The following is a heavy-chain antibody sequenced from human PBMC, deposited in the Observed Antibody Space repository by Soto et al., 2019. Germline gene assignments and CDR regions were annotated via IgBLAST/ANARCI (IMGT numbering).Heavy chain of an antibody. J-gene: IGHJ4*02. CDR3: ARSYYDSSGYSGY. CDR1: GFTFSSYG. D-gene: IGHD3-22*01. Sequence: GGSLRLSCAASGFTFSSYGMHWVRQAPGKGLEWVAVIWYDGSNKYYADSVKGRFTISRDNSKNTLYLQMNSLRAEDTAVYYCARSYYDSSGYSGYWGQGTLVRVSS. V-gene: IGHV3-33*01. CDR2: IWYDGSNK.